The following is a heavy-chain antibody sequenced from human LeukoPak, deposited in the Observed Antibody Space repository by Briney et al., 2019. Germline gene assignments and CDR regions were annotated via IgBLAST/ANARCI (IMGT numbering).Heavy chain of an antibody. J-gene: IGHJ4*02. V-gene: IGHV3-49*04. CDR3: TRKARGYSYGYVLVGSFDY. Sequence: GGSLRLSCTASGFTFGDYAMSWVRQAPGKGLEWVGFIRSKAYGGTTEYAASVKGRFTISRDDSKSIADLQMNSLKTEDTAVYYCTRKARGYSYGYVLVGSFDYWGQGTLVTVSS. D-gene: IGHD5-18*01. CDR2: IRSKAYGGTT. CDR1: GFTFGDYA.